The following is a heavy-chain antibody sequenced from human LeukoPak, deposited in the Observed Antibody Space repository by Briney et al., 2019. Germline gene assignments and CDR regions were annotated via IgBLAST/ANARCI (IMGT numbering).Heavy chain of an antibody. CDR3: ARRYYDTTGYAFDI. CDR2: VGRDGSI. D-gene: IGHD3-22*01. CDR1: GFTFSSYA. J-gene: IGHJ3*02. V-gene: IGHV3-21*01. Sequence: GGSLRLSCAASGFTFSSYAMSWVRQAPGKGLEWISCVGRDGSIHYADSVKGRITISRDNAKNSLFLQMNSLRAEDTAIYYCARRYYDTTGYAFDIWGQGTMVTVSS.